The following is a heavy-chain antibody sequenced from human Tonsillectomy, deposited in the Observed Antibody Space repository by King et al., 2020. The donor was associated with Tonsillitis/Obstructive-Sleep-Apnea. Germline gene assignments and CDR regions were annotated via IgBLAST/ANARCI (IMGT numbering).Heavy chain of an antibody. Sequence: VQLQQWGAGLLKPSETLSLTCAVYGGSFSGYYWSWIRRPPGKGLEWIGEINHSGSTNYNPSLKSRVTISVDTSKNQFSLKLSSVTAADTAVYYCARLMVAYYYYYMDVWGKGTTVTVSS. CDR1: GGSFSGYY. CDR3: ARLMVAYYYYYMDV. D-gene: IGHD2-15*01. J-gene: IGHJ6*03. V-gene: IGHV4-34*01. CDR2: INHSGST.